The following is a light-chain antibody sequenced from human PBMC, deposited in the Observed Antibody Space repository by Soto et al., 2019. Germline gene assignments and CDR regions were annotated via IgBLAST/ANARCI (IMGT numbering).Light chain of an antibody. V-gene: IGKV3-11*01. CDR3: QQRSNGPPT. Sequence: FVLRQSAADLTFSRGEGYTLSFRASQSVSNYLAWYQQKPGQAPRLLIYDASNRATGIPARFSGSGSGTDFTLTISSREPEDFAVYYCQQRSNGPPTFGQGTRLEI. J-gene: IGKJ5*01. CDR2: DAS. CDR1: QSVSNY.